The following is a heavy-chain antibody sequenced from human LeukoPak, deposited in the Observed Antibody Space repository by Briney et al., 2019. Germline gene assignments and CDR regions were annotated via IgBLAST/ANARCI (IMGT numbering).Heavy chain of an antibody. Sequence: ASVKVSCKASGYTFTSYYMHWVRQAPGQGLEWMGIINPSGGSTSYAQKFQGRVTMTRDTSTSTVYMELSSLRSEDTAVYYCARDPFVKYYDILTGCYEYWFDPWGQGTLVTVSS. D-gene: IGHD3-9*01. CDR1: GYTFTSYY. CDR3: ARDPFVKYYDILTGCYEYWFDP. CDR2: INPSGGST. V-gene: IGHV1-46*01. J-gene: IGHJ5*02.